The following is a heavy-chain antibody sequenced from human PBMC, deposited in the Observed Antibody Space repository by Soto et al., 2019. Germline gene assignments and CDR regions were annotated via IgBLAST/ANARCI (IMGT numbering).Heavy chain of an antibody. Sequence: SDTLSLTCTVSGGSISSGGYYWSWIRQHPGKGLEWIGYIYYSGGTNYNPSLKSRVTISVDTSKNQFSLKLSSVTAAETAAYYCARTYSSSWYTRRQCYYYSMDVWGKGTTVTGSS. V-gene: IGHV4-61*08. CDR3: ARTYSSSWYTRRQCYYYSMDV. CDR1: GGSISSGGYY. J-gene: IGHJ6*03. D-gene: IGHD6-13*01. CDR2: IYYSGGT.